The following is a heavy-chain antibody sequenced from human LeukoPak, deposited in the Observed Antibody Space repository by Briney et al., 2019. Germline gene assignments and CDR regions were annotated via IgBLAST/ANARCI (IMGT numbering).Heavy chain of an antibody. CDR1: GGSISSSSYY. Sequence: SETLSLTCTVSGGSISSSSYYWGWIRQPPGKGLEWIGSIYYSGSTYYNPSLKSRVTISVDTSKNQFSLKLSSVTAADTAVYYCARARINDYGFDYWGQGTLVTVSS. CDR3: ARARINDYGFDY. J-gene: IGHJ4*02. CDR2: IYYSGST. D-gene: IGHD4-17*01. V-gene: IGHV4-39*07.